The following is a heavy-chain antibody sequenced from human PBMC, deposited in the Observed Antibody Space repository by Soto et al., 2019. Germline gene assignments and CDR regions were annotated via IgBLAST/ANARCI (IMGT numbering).Heavy chain of an antibody. CDR1: GFTFGDYA. V-gene: IGHV3-49*03. J-gene: IGHJ6*02. CDR3: TTARLWFGGLLYYYYGMDV. Sequence: GGSLRLSCTASGFTFGDYAMSWFRQAPGKGLEWVGFIRSKAYGGTTEYAASVKGRFTISRDDSKSIAYLQMNSLKTEDTAVYYCTTARLWFGGLLYYYYGMDVSGHGTTLTVSS. D-gene: IGHD3-10*01. CDR2: IRSKAYGGTT.